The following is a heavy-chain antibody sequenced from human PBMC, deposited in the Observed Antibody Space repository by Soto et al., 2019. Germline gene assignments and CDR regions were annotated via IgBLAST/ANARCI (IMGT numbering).Heavy chain of an antibody. CDR3: ARVGGALAPIAGWFGP. V-gene: IGHV4-4*02. CDR1: NGSITSGNW. J-gene: IGHJ5*02. CDR2: IYQTGST. Sequence: QVQLQESGPGLVKPSGTLSLTCAVSNGSITSGNWWSWVRQPPGKGLEWIGDIYQTGSTNYNPSLRSRVIISVDKSKNNCSLSLSSVTAAGTSVYFCARVGGALAPIAGWFGPWGRGILVTVSS. D-gene: IGHD5-12*01.